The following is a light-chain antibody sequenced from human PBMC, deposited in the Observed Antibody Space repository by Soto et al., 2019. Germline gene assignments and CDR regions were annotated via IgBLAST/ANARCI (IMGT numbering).Light chain of an antibody. CDR2: DVS. Sequence: QSALTQPASVSGSPGQSITISCTGTSSDVGGYNYVSWYQQHPGKAPKLMIYDVSIRPSGVSNRSSGSKSANTASLTISGLQAEDQADYYCSSYTSSSTSYVFGTGTKLTVL. V-gene: IGLV2-14*01. CDR1: SSDVGGYNY. J-gene: IGLJ1*01. CDR3: SSYTSSSTSYV.